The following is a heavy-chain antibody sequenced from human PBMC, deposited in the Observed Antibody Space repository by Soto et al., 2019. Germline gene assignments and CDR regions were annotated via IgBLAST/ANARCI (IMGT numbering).Heavy chain of an antibody. D-gene: IGHD2-15*01. CDR2: INHSGST. CDR1: GESLSGYY. Sequence: SETLSLTCAVYGESLSGYYWTWIRQPPGKGLEWIGEINHSGSTDYNPSLKSRVTISVDTSKNHFSLKLSSVTAADTAVYYCARSLGYCSGGSCYSRGNWFDPWRQGTLVTVSS. J-gene: IGHJ5*02. CDR3: ARSLGYCSGGSCYSRGNWFDP. V-gene: IGHV4-34*01.